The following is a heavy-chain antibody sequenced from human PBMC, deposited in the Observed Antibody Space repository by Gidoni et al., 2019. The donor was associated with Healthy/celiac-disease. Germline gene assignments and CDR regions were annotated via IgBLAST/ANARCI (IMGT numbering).Heavy chain of an antibody. CDR2: ISYDGSNK. CDR1: GFTFRSYA. D-gene: IGHD5-12*01. V-gene: IGHV3-30-3*01. Sequence: QVQLVESGGGVVQPGRSLRLSCAASGFTFRSYAMPWVRQAPGKGLGWLAVISYDGSNKYYADSVKGRFTISRDNSKNTLYLQMNSLRAEDTAVYYCARDIEARRDGYNPRYYYGMDVWGQGTTVTVSS. J-gene: IGHJ6*02. CDR3: ARDIEARRDGYNPRYYYGMDV.